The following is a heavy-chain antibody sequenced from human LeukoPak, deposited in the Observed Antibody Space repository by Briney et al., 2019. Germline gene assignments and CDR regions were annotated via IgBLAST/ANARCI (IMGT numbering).Heavy chain of an antibody. Sequence: PSETLSLTCAVYGGSFSGYYWSWIRQPPGKGLEWIGEINHSGSTNYNPSLTSRVTISVDTSKKQFSLKLRSVTAADTAVYYCARSPGIAAAGNFDYWGQGTLVIVSS. CDR3: ARSPGIAAAGNFDY. CDR2: INHSGST. V-gene: IGHV4-34*01. J-gene: IGHJ4*02. D-gene: IGHD6-13*01. CDR1: GGSFSGYY.